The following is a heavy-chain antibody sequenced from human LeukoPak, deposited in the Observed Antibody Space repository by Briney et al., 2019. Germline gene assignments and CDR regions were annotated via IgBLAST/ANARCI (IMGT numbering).Heavy chain of an antibody. V-gene: IGHV4-39*07. CDR3: ARSSFDWLLTGVDY. Sequence: SETLSLTCTVSGGSISSRSYYWGWVRQPPGKGLDWIGSIYYSGSTYYNPSLKSRVTISVDTSKNQFSLKLSSVTAADTAVYYCARSSFDWLLTGVDYWGQGTLVTVSS. CDR1: GGSISSRSYY. J-gene: IGHJ4*02. D-gene: IGHD3-9*01. CDR2: IYYSGST.